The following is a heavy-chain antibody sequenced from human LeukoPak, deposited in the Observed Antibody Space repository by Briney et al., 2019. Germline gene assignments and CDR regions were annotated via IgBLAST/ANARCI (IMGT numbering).Heavy chain of an antibody. CDR1: GFTFSSYA. D-gene: IGHD3-22*01. Sequence: GGSLRLSCLASGFTFSSYAMSWVRQAPGKGLEWVSLISGAGDSTYYADSVKGRFTISRDNSKNTLYLQMNSLRAEDTAVYYCAKLYYYDSSGYYYFDYWGQGTLVTVSS. J-gene: IGHJ4*02. CDR2: ISGAGDST. V-gene: IGHV3-23*01. CDR3: AKLYYYDSSGYYYFDY.